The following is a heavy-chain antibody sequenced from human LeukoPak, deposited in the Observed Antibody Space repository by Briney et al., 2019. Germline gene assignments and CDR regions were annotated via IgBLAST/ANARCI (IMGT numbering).Heavy chain of an antibody. CDR1: GYTFTSYG. D-gene: IGHD6-13*01. CDR2: INPNSGGT. CDR3: ARARAQQLFTPAY. Sequence: ASVTVSCKASGYTFTSYGISWVRQAPGQGLEWMGWINPNSGGTNYAQKFQGRVTMTRDTSISTAYMELSRLRSDDTAVYYCARARAQQLFTPAYWGQGTLVTVSS. J-gene: IGHJ4*02. V-gene: IGHV1-2*02.